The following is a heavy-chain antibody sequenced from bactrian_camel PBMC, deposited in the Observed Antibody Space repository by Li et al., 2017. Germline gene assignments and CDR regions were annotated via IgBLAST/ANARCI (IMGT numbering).Heavy chain of an antibody. D-gene: IGHD1*01. Sequence: QLVESGGGSVQAGGSLRLSCAASGFSFRLVTLSWVRQLPGKGVEWVATIGASPHYANSVKGRFTISRDNDKSALYLQLNNLKPEDTAIYYCVKQGGYWDFVDWGQGTQVTVS. CDR3: VKQGGYWDFVD. CDR1: GFSFRLVT. J-gene: IGHJ4*01. V-gene: IGHV3S40*01. CDR2: IGASP.